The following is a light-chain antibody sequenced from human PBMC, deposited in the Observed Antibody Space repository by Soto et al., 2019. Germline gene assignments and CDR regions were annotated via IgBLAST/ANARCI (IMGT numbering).Light chain of an antibody. Sequence: ELVLTQSRGPLFFSPGSLSTLSFMSSQSVSSSYLAWYQQTPGQAPRRIIYGASSRATGITDRFSGSGSGTDFTLTIRRLEPEDVAVDDCKKYGSSQLTFGGETKVDI. CDR3: KKYGSSQLT. CDR2: GAS. CDR1: QSVSSSY. V-gene: IGKV3-20*01. J-gene: IGKJ4*01.